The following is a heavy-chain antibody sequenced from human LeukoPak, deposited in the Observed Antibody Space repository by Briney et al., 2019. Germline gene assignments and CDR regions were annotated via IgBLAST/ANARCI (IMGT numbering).Heavy chain of an antibody. D-gene: IGHD4-17*01. CDR2: ISYDGSNK. CDR1: GFTFSSYG. J-gene: IGHJ4*02. Sequence: GRSLRLSCAASGFTFSSYGMHWVRQAPGKGLEWVAVISYDGSNKYYADSVKGRFTISRDNSKNTLYLQMNSLRAEDTAVYYCARGRGLDGDPLSYYFDYWGQGTLVTVSS. CDR3: ARGRGLDGDPLSYYFDY. V-gene: IGHV3-30*03.